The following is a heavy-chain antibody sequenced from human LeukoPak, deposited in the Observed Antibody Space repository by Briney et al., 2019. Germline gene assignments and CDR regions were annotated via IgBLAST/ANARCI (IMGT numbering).Heavy chain of an antibody. CDR1: GGSVSNYY. D-gene: IGHD3-10*01. CDR2: IYYSGST. CDR3: ARYSLYYYGSGSYFDY. V-gene: IGHV4-39*01. J-gene: IGHJ4*02. Sequence: SETLSLTCTVSGGSVSNYYWGWIRQPPGKGLEWIGSIYYSGSTYYNPSLKSRVTISVDTSKNQFSLKLSSVTAADTAVYYCARYSLYYYGSGSYFDYWGQGTLVTVSS.